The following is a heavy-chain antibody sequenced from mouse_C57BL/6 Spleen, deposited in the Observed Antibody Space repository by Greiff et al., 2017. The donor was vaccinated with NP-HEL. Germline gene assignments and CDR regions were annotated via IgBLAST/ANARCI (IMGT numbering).Heavy chain of an antibody. V-gene: IGHV1-55*01. CDR1: GYTFTSYW. J-gene: IGHJ4*01. CDR2: IYPGSGST. D-gene: IGHD2-12*01. Sequence: VQLQQSGAELVKPGASVKMSCKASGYTFTSYWITWVKQRPGQGLEWIGDIYPGSGSTNYNEKFKSKATLTVDTSSSTAYMQLSSLTSEDSAVYYCARSDYYKGAMDYWGQGTSVTVSS. CDR3: ARSDYYKGAMDY.